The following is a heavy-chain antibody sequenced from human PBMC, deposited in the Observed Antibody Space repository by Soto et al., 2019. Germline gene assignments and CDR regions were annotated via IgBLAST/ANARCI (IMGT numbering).Heavy chain of an antibody. CDR3: ARDLMTTVVTRWDAFDI. CDR2: IKQDGSEK. Sequence: EVQLVESGGGLVQPGGSLRLSCAASGFTFSSYWMSWVRQAPGKGLEWVANIKQDGSEKYYVDSVKGRFTISRDNAKNSLYLQMNSLRAEDTAVYYCARDLMTTVVTRWDAFDIWGQGTMVTVSS. D-gene: IGHD4-17*01. CDR1: GFTFSSYW. J-gene: IGHJ3*02. V-gene: IGHV3-7*01.